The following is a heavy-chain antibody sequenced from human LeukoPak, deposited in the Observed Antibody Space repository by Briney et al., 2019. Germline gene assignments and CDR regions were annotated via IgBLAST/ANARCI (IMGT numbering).Heavy chain of an antibody. J-gene: IGHJ4*02. D-gene: IGHD3-22*01. Sequence: PSETLPLTCTVSGGSISNDYWSWIRQPPGKGLEWIGYISDSGNTNYNPSLKSRVTISVDTSKNQFSLKLSSVTAADTAVYYCARGGWNKFDYWGQGTLVTVSS. CDR1: GGSISNDY. CDR2: ISDSGNT. CDR3: ARGGWNKFDY. V-gene: IGHV4-59*01.